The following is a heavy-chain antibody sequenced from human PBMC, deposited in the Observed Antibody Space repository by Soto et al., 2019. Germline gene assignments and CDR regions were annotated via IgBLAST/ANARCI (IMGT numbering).Heavy chain of an antibody. CDR3: AKSYNSDV. V-gene: IGHV3-23*01. D-gene: IGHD1-20*01. CDR1: GFPFSSYA. Sequence: GGSLRLSCAASGFPFSSYAMRWVRQAPGKGQEWVSAISVSGGSTYYADSVKGRFTISRANSKNTLYLQINSLRAEDTAVYYCAKSYNSDVGGQGTTVTVSS. CDR2: ISVSGGST. J-gene: IGHJ6*02.